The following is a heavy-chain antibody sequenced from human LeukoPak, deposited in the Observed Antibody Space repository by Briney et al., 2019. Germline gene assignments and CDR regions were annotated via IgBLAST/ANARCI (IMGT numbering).Heavy chain of an antibody. D-gene: IGHD3-10*01. CDR1: GFIFSTYK. CDR3: ARSITMIRGATLPIDY. J-gene: IGHJ4*02. Sequence: GGSLRLSCTASGFIFSTYKMTWVRQAPGKGLEWVSDISDSSSTTNYADSVKGRFTISRDNAKNSLYLQMNSLRDDDTAAYYCARSITMIRGATLPIDYWGLRSLVTVSS. CDR2: ISDSSSTT. V-gene: IGHV3-48*02.